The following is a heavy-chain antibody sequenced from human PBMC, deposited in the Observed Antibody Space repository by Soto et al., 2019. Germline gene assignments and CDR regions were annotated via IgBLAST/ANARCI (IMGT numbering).Heavy chain of an antibody. CDR3: ARCGIVVVPSPYYYYYIDV. J-gene: IGHJ6*03. Sequence: ASVKVSCKASGYTFASYGISWVRQAPGQGLEWMGWISAYNGNTNYAQKLQGRVTMTTDTPTSTAYMELRSLRSDDTAVYYCARCGIVVVPSPYYYYYIDVWGKGTTVTVSS. CDR2: ISAYNGNT. V-gene: IGHV1-18*01. CDR1: GYTFASYG. D-gene: IGHD2-2*01.